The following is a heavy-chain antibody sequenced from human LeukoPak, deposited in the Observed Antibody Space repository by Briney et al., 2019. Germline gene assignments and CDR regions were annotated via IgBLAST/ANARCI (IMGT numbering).Heavy chain of an antibody. Sequence: SETLSLTCTVSGGSINSFYWNWIRQPAGKGLEWIGRIYASGSTNYNPSFKSRVTMSVDTSKNQFSLKLSSVAAADTAVYFCASGGAYDLWSALLFDCWGQGTLVTVSS. D-gene: IGHD3-3*01. CDR2: IYASGST. V-gene: IGHV4-4*07. CDR3: ASGGAYDLWSALLFDC. J-gene: IGHJ4*02. CDR1: GGSINSFY.